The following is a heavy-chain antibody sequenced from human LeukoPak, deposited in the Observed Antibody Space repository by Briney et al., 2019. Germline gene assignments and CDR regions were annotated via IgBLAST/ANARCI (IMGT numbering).Heavy chain of an antibody. CDR3: ARDYYYYYYMDV. Sequence: GGSLRLSCAASGFTFSSYAMHWVRQAPGKGLEWVAVISYDGGNKYYADSVKGRFTISRDNSKNTLYLQMNSLRAEDTAVYYCARDYYYYYYMDVWGKGTTVTVSS. CDR1: GFTFSSYA. J-gene: IGHJ6*03. CDR2: ISYDGGNK. V-gene: IGHV3-30-3*01.